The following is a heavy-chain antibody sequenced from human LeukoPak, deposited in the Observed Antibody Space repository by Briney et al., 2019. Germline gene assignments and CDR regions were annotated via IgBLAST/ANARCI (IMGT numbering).Heavy chain of an antibody. CDR1: GYTFTSYG. J-gene: IGHJ6*02. Sequence: ASVKVSCKASGYTFTSYGISWVRQAPGQGLEWMGWISAYNGNTNYAQKLQGRVTMTTDTSTSTAYMELRSLRSDDTAVYYCARSRKNYYYYGMDVWGQGTTVTVSS. CDR3: ARSRKNYYYYGMDV. CDR2: ISAYNGNT. V-gene: IGHV1-18*01.